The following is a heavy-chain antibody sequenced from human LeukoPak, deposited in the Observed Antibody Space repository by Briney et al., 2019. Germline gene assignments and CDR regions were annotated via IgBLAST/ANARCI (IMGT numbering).Heavy chain of an antibody. CDR2: IYYSGST. V-gene: IGHV4-61*10. J-gene: IGHJ5*02. Sequence: PSETLSLTCTVSGGSISSGSYYWSWIRQPAGKGLEWIGYIYYSGSTNYNPSLKSRVTISVDTSKNQFSLKLSSVTAADTAVYYCARDPGARIAARLGWFDPWGQGTLVTVSS. D-gene: IGHD6-6*01. CDR1: GGSISSGSYY. CDR3: ARDPGARIAARLGWFDP.